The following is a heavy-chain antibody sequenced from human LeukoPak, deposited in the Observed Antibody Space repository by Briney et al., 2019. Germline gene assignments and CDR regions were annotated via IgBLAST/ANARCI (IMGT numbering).Heavy chain of an antibody. Sequence: ASVKVSCKASGYTFTGYYMHWVRQAPGQGLEWMGWINPNSGGTNYAQKFQGRVTMTRDTSISTAYMELSRLRSDDTAVYYCARDRTSKDIVVAPAPSFDYWGQGTLVTVSS. D-gene: IGHD2-2*01. CDR1: GYTFTGYY. CDR3: ARDRTSKDIVVAPAPSFDY. CDR2: INPNSGGT. J-gene: IGHJ4*02. V-gene: IGHV1-2*02.